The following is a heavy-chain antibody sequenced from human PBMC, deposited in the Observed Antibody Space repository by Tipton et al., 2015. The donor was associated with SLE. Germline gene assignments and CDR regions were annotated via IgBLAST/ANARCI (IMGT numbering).Heavy chain of an antibody. CDR2: ISYDGSNK. V-gene: IGHV3-30*04. D-gene: IGHD2-15*01. CDR1: GFTFSSYA. J-gene: IGHJ4*02. Sequence: RSLRLSCAASGFTFSSYAMHWVRQAPGKGLEWVAVISYDGSNKYYADSVKGRFTISRDNSKNTLYLQMNSLRAEDTAVYYCARRQGGTVDYWGQGTLVTVSS. CDR3: ARRQGGTVDY.